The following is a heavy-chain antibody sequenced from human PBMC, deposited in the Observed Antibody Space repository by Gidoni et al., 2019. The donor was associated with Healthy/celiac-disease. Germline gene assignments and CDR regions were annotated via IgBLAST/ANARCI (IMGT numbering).Heavy chain of an antibody. V-gene: IGHV4-34*01. J-gene: IGHJ4*02. CDR2: INHSGST. CDR3: ARGIAIGVYGWGY. Sequence: QVQLQQWGAGLLKPSETLSLTCAVYGGSFSGYYWSWIRQPPGKGLEWIGEINHSGSTNYNPSLKSRVTISVDTSKNQFSLKLSSVTAADTAVYYCARGIAIGVYGWGYWGQGTLVTVSS. D-gene: IGHD6-19*01. CDR1: GGSFSGYY.